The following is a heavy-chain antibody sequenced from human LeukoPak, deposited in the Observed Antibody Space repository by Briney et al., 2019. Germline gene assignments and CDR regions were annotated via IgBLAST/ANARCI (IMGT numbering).Heavy chain of an antibody. D-gene: IGHD3-10*01. CDR3: AKATMVRGVIPPPDY. V-gene: IGHV3-53*01. J-gene: IGHJ4*02. Sequence: GGSLRLSCAASGFTVSSNYMSWVRQAPGKGLEWVSVIYSGGSTYYADSVKGRFTISRDNSKNTLYLQMNSLRAEDTAVYYCAKATMVRGVIPPPDYWGQGTLVTVSS. CDR2: IYSGGST. CDR1: GFTVSSNY.